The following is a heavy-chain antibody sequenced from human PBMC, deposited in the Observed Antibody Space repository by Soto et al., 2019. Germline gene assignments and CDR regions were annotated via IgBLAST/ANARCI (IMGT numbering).Heavy chain of an antibody. CDR3: AKGRYSRSSDKPHPYFYYYGMDV. J-gene: IGHJ6*02. CDR2: LSTGGGST. CDR1: GFTFSDFA. V-gene: IGHV3-23*01. Sequence: EVQLLESGGGLVQPGGSLRLSCAASGFTFSDFAMSWVRQAAGKGLEWVSGLSTGGGSTYYGDSVKGRFTISRDNSKNTLFLQMNSLTAEDTAVYYCAKGRYSRSSDKPHPYFYYYGMDVWGQGTTVTVSS. D-gene: IGHD6-6*01.